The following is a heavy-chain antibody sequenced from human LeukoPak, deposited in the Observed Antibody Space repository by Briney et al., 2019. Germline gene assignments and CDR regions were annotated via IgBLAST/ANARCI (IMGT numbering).Heavy chain of an antibody. CDR3: AKVPRRDYMEV. Sequence: SETLSLTCTISGGSISSYYWSWIRQPPGKGPEWIGYIYYSGSTNYNPSLKSRVTISVDTSKNQFSLKLSSVTAADTAVYFCAKVPRRDYMEVWGNGTTVTVSS. V-gene: IGHV4-59*01. CDR1: GGSISSYY. J-gene: IGHJ6*03. CDR2: IYYSGST.